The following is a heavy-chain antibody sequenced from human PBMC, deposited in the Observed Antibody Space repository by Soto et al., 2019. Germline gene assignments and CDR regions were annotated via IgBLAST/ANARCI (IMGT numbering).Heavy chain of an antibody. CDR2: ISYDGSNK. CDR1: GFTFSSYG. V-gene: IGHV3-30*18. J-gene: IGHJ6*02. Sequence: LRLSCAASGFTFSSYGMHWVRQAPGKGLEWVAVISYDGSNKYYADSVKGRFTISRDNSKNTLYLQMNSLRAEDTAVYYCAKVDCSGGSCYSYYYGMDVWGQGTTVTVSS. D-gene: IGHD2-15*01. CDR3: AKVDCSGGSCYSYYYGMDV.